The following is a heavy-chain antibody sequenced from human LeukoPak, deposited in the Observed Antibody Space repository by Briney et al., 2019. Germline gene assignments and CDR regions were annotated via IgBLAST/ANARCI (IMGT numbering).Heavy chain of an antibody. CDR2: ISYDGSNK. CDR3: AIFPDIVVEDYFDY. J-gene: IGHJ4*02. CDR1: GFTFSSYA. V-gene: IGHV3-30-3*01. D-gene: IGHD2-2*01. Sequence: GGSLRLSCAASGFTFSSYAMHWVRQAPGKGLEWVAVISYDGSNKYYADSVKGRFTISRDNSKNTLYLQMNSLRAEDTAVYYCAIFPDIVVEDYFDYWGQGTLVTVSS.